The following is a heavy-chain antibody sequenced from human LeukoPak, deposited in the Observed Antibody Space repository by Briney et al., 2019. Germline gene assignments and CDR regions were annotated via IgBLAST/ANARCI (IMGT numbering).Heavy chain of an antibody. CDR2: ISYDGSNK. V-gene: IGHV3-30-3*01. J-gene: IGHJ4*02. CDR1: GFTFSSYA. CDR3: ARDPLRLGELSLDY. Sequence: PGRSLRLSCSASGFTFSSYAMHWVRQAPGKGLEWVAVISYDGSNKYYADSVKGRFTISRDNSKNTLYLQMNSLRAEDTAVYYCARDPLRLGELSLDYWGQGTLVTVSS. D-gene: IGHD3-16*02.